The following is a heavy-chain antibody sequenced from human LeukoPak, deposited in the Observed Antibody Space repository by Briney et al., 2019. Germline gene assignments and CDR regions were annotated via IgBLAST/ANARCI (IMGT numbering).Heavy chain of an antibody. CDR1: GYTLTELS. J-gene: IGHJ5*02. CDR2: FDPEDGET. CDR3: ATALLLWFGGGGWFDP. Sequence: GASVKVSCKVSGYTLTELSMHWVRQAPGKGLEWMGGFDPEDGETIYAQKFQGRVTMTEDTSTDTAYMELSSLRSEDTAVYYCATALLLWFGGGGWFDPWGQGALVTVSS. D-gene: IGHD3-10*01. V-gene: IGHV1-24*01.